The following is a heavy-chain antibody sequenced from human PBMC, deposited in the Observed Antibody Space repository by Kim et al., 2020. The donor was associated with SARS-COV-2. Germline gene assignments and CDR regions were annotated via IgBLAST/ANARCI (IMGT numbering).Heavy chain of an antibody. CDR2: TT. V-gene: IGHV4-30-2*04. D-gene: IGHD3-10*01. CDR3: ATELLLNWFDP. J-gene: IGHJ5*02. Sequence: TTYYNPSLQSLVTISIDTSKNQFSLNLTSVTAADTAVYYCATELLLNWFDPWGPGTLVTVSS.